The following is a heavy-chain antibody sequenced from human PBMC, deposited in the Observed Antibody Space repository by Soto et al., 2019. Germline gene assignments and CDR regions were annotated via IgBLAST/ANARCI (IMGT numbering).Heavy chain of an antibody. CDR3: ARDAAVGLFDY. CDR1: GYTFTSYA. J-gene: IGHJ4*02. D-gene: IGHD1-26*01. V-gene: IGHV1-3*01. Sequence: ASVKVSCKASGYTFTSYAMHWVRQAPGQRLEWMGWINAGNGNTKYSQKFQGRVTITRDTSTSTAYMELRSLRSDDTAVYYCARDAAVGLFDYWGQGTLVTVSS. CDR2: INAGNGNT.